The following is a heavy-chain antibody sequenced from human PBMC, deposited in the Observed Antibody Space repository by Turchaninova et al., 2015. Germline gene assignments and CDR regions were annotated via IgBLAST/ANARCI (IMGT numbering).Heavy chain of an antibody. D-gene: IGHD6-13*01. V-gene: IGHV2-5*02. Sequence: QITLKESGPTLVKPTQTLTLPCPFSGFSLRTSEVGVGWIHQPPGKALEWLALIEWDDDKRYSPALESRLTLTKDTSKNQVGLTMTNMDPVDTATYYCAHTYSSSWYFDYWGQGTLVTVSS. CDR1: GFSLRTSEVG. CDR3: AHTYSSSWYFDY. J-gene: IGHJ4*02. CDR2: IEWDDDK.